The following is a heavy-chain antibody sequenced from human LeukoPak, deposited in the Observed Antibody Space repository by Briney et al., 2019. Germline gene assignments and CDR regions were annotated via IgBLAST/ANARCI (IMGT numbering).Heavy chain of an antibody. CDR3: AKAPVTTCRGAYCYPFDY. V-gene: IGHV3-23*01. Sequence: GGSLRLSCAAPGFTFSNYNMNWVRQAPGKGLEWVSAISDSGNTYHADSVKGRFTISRDSSKNTLFLQMNRLRPEDAAVYYCAKAPVTTCRGAYCYPFDYWGQGTLVTVSS. CDR2: ISDSGNT. CDR1: GFTFSNYN. J-gene: IGHJ4*02. D-gene: IGHD2-21*01.